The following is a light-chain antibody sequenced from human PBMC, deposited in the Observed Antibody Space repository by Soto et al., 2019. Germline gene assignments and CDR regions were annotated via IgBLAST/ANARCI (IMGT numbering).Light chain of an antibody. CDR2: GNS. CDR1: SSNIGAGYD. V-gene: IGLV1-40*01. CDR3: QSSDSSLSAVV. J-gene: IGLJ2*01. Sequence: QSVLTQPPSVSGAPGQRVTISCTGSSSNIGAGYDVHWYQQLPGTAPKLLIYGNSNRPSGVPDRFSGSKSGTSASLAITGLQAEDEADYYCQSSDSSLSAVVFGGGTKLPV.